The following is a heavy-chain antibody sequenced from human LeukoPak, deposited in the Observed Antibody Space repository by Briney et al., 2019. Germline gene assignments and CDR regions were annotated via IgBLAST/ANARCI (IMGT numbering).Heavy chain of an antibody. CDR1: GGSLSTYY. V-gene: IGHV4-59*08. D-gene: IGHD4-17*01. CDR2: IYYSGST. J-gene: IGHJ3*01. CDR3: VRRFAVNPRYAFDV. Sequence: SETLSLTCTVSGGSLSTYYWTWIRQPPGKGLEWIGYIYYSGSTNYNPSLKSRVTISVDTSKNQFSLKLSSVTAADTAVYYCVRRFAVNPRYAFDVWGQGTMVTVSS.